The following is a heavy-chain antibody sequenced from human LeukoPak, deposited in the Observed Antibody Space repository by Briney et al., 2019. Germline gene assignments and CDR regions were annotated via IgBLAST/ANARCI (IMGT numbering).Heavy chain of an antibody. CDR3: ARGWASSWYYFDF. D-gene: IGHD2-2*01. CDR1: GGSISSGSYY. CDR2: TYDSGSS. J-gene: IGHJ4*02. Sequence: SETLSLTCTVSGGSISSGSYYWSWIRQPAGKGLEWIGYTYDSGSSSYNPSLRSRVSISIDTSKNQFSLNLSSVTAADTAVYYCARGWASSWYYFDFWGQGTLVTVSS. V-gene: IGHV4-61*10.